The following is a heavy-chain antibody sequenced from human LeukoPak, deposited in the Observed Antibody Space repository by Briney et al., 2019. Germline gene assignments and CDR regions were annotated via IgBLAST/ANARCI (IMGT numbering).Heavy chain of an antibody. D-gene: IGHD3-10*01. CDR3: ARGLWVWFGEFHFDY. CDR1: GFTFDAYA. V-gene: IGHV3-9*01. CDR2: ISWNSGNI. Sequence: PGGSLRLSCAASGFTFDAYAMHWVRQAPGKGLEWVSGISWNSGNIGYADSVKGRFTISRDNAKNSLYLQMNSLRAEDTAVYYCARGLWVWFGEFHFDYWGQGTLVTVSS. J-gene: IGHJ4*02.